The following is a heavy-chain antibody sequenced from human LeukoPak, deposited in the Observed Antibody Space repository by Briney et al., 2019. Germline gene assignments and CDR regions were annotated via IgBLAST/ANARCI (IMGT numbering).Heavy chain of an antibody. D-gene: IGHD3-16*01. J-gene: IGHJ3*02. CDR2: INPNSGGT. V-gene: IGHV1-2*06. CDR3: ARVAGPIGKAKGAAFDI. Sequence: ASVKVSCKASGYTFTGYYMHWVRQAPGQGLEWMGRINPNSGGTNYAQKFQGRVTMTRDTPISTAYMELSRLRSDDTAVYYCARVAGPIGKAKGAAFDIWGQGTMVTVSS. CDR1: GYTFTGYY.